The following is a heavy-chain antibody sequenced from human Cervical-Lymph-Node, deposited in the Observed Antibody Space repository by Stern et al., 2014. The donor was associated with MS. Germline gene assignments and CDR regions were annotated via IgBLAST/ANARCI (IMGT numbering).Heavy chain of an antibody. CDR3: ARERSIHYPAFAP. CDR2: MVPMFAKA. V-gene: IGHV1-69*01. CDR1: GGSFTSYA. D-gene: IGHD3-10*01. J-gene: IGHJ5*02. Sequence: QVQLVQSGAEVKKPGSSVRVSCKASGGSFTSYAFHLLRQAPGQGLEWMGDMVPMFAKANYARKFQGRVTVTADEATNTVYMELSFLTSEDTAVYYCARERSIHYPAFAPWGQGTLVTVSS.